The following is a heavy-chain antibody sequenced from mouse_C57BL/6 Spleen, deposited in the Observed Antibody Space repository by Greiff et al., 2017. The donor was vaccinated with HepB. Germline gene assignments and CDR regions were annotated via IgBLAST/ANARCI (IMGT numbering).Heavy chain of an antibody. CDR3: AVYGDAIAWFAY. Sequence: QVQLKESGAELMKPGASVKLSCKATGYTFTGYWIEWVKQRPGHGLEWIGEILPGSGSTNYNEKFKGKATFTADTSSNTAYMQLISLTTEDSAIYYSAVYGDAIAWFAYWGQGTLVTVSA. CDR2: ILPGSGST. V-gene: IGHV1-9*01. J-gene: IGHJ3*01. D-gene: IGHD2-13*01. CDR1: GYTFTGYW.